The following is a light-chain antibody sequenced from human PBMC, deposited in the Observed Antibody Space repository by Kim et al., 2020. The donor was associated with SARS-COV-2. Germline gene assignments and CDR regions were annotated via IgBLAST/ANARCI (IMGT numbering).Light chain of an antibody. Sequence: VSQGQPASITCSGDKLGDKYACWYQQKPGQSPVLVIYQDTKRPSGIPERFSGSNSGNTATLTISGTQAMDEADYYCQAWDSSTAVFGGGTQLTVL. CDR2: QDT. CDR1: KLGDKY. J-gene: IGLJ3*02. V-gene: IGLV3-1*01. CDR3: QAWDSSTAV.